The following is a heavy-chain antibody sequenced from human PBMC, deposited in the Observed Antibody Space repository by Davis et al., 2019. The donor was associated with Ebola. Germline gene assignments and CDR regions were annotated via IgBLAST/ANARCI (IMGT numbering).Heavy chain of an antibody. V-gene: IGHV4-39*01. J-gene: IGHJ4*02. CDR1: GGSISSSSYY. Sequence: SETLSLTCTVSGGSISSSSYYWGWIRQPPGKGLEWIGSIYYSGSTYYNPSLKSRVTISVDTSKNQFSLKLSSVTAADTAVYYCARHPNWNDGLDYWGQGTLVTVSS. CDR2: IYYSGST. D-gene: IGHD1-1*01. CDR3: ARHPNWNDGLDY.